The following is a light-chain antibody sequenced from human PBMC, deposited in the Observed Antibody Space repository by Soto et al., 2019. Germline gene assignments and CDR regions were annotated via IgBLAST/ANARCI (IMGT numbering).Light chain of an antibody. CDR2: DVS. CDR3: CSYAGSYIPYV. V-gene: IGLV2-11*01. CDR1: SSDVGGYNY. Sequence: QSALTQPHSVSGSPGQSVTISCTGTSSDVGGYNYVSWYQQHPGKAPKLMIYDVSKRPSGVPDRFSGSKSGNTASLTISGLQAEDEADYYCCSYAGSYIPYVFGTGTKVTVL. J-gene: IGLJ1*01.